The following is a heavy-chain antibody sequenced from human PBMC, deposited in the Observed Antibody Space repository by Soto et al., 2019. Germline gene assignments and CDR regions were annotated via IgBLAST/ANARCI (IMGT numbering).Heavy chain of an antibody. Sequence: SETLSLTCTVPGGAVNSTVYYWGWVRQPPGKGLEWIGSSNYGGPTYYSPSLQSRVTISLDTAKNHFSLNLRSVTAADTAVYYCARHGAYSTSVYYYYGMDVWGQGTTVTVSS. CDR2: SNYGGPT. D-gene: IGHD6-13*01. V-gene: IGHV4-39*01. CDR3: ARHGAYSTSVYYYYGMDV. J-gene: IGHJ6*02. CDR1: GGAVNSTVYY.